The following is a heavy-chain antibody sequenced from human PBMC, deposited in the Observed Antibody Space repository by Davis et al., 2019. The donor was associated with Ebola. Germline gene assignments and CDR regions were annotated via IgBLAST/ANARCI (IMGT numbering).Heavy chain of an antibody. Sequence: AASVKVSCKVSGYTFTAYYMHWVRQAPGQGLEWMGRINPNSGDTDSAQKFQGRVTMTTDTSISTAYMELGRLRSDDTAVYYCARGRTSDSNNWFDPWGQGTLVTVSS. CDR3: ARGRTSDSNNWFDP. CDR2: INPNSGDT. D-gene: IGHD2-21*01. V-gene: IGHV1-2*06. CDR1: GYTFTAYY. J-gene: IGHJ5*02.